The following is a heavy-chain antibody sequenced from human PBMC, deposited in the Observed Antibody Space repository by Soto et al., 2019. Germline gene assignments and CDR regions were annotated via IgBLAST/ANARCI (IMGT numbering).Heavy chain of an antibody. CDR1: GDSVSSGRYY. Sequence: PSATLSLTCTVSGDSVSSGRYYWSWIRQPPGKALEWIAYIYYSGSTNYNPSLKSRVTISRDTSKNQFSLKLTSVTAADTAVYYCARSGGGSGWLGGQGTLVTVSS. V-gene: IGHV4-61*01. D-gene: IGHD6-19*01. CDR3: ARSGGGSGWL. J-gene: IGHJ4*02. CDR2: IYYSGST.